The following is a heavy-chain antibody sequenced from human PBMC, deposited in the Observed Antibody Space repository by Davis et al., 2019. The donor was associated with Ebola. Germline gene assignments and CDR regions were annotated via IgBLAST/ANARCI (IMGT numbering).Heavy chain of an antibody. V-gene: IGHV3-7*03. D-gene: IGHD5-24*01. CDR2: IKQEGSEK. J-gene: IGHJ6*02. CDR3: ARKRWLQYPPYYYYGMDV. Sequence: GGSLRLSCAASGFTFSSYWMSWVRQAPGKGLEWVANIKQEGSEKYYVDSVKGRFTISRDNAKNSLYLQMNSLRAEDTAVYYCARKRWLQYPPYYYYGMDVWGQGTTVTVSS. CDR1: GFTFSSYW.